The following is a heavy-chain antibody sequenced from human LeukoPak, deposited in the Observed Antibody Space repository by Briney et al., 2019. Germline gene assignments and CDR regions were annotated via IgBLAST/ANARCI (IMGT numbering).Heavy chain of an antibody. CDR1: GGSISSYY. CDR3: AILTYYYDSSGYYFCDY. D-gene: IGHD3-22*01. J-gene: IGHJ4*02. Sequence: SETLSLTCTVSGGSISSYYWSWIRQPAGKGLEWIGRIYTSGSTNYNPSLKSRVTMSVDTSKNQFSLKLSSVTAADTAVYCCAILTYYYDSSGYYFCDYWGQGTLVTVSS. V-gene: IGHV4-4*07. CDR2: IYTSGST.